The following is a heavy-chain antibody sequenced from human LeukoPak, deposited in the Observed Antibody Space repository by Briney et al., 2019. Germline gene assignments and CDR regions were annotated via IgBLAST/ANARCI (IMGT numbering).Heavy chain of an antibody. CDR3: ARQGGLGWLTLDY. CDR2: TYYRSKWYN. J-gene: IGHJ4*02. V-gene: IGHV6-1*01. CDR1: GDSVSSNSAA. Sequence: SQTLSLTCAISGDSVSSNSAAWNWVRQSPSRGLEWLARTYYRSKWYNDHAASVKRRISIDPDTSKNQFSLQLISVIPEDTAVYYCARQGGLGWLTLDYWGQGTLVTVSS. D-gene: IGHD2-21*01.